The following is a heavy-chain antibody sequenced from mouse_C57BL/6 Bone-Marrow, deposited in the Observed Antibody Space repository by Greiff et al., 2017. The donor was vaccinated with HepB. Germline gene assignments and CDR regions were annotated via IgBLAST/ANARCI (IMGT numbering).Heavy chain of an antibody. V-gene: IGHV5-15*01. CDR1: GFTFSDYG. CDR3: ARHDGYYLAY. Sequence: EVQRVESGGGLVQPGGSLKLSCAASGFTFSDYGMAWVRQAPRKGPEWVAFISNLAYSIYYADTVTGRFTISRENAKNTLYLEMSSLRSEDTAMYYCARHDGYYLAYWGKGTLVTVSA. D-gene: IGHD2-3*01. CDR2: ISNLAYSI. J-gene: IGHJ3*01.